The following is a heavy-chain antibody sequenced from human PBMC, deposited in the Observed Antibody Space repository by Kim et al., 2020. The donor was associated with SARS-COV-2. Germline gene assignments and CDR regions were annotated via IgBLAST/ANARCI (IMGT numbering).Heavy chain of an antibody. J-gene: IGHJ4*03. Sequence: SETLSLTCVVSGVSISSRHPWTWLRQAPGKGLEWIGEVFQIGTSNTNPYFHSRVAISLDKPNNRFSLILRSVTAADTAIYYCARAKWDLLVDRSFDAWGRGILVTGSS. V-gene: IGHV4-4*02. D-gene: IGHD3-9*01. CDR1: GVSISSRHP. CDR2: VFQIGTS. CDR3: ARAKWDLLVDRSFDA.